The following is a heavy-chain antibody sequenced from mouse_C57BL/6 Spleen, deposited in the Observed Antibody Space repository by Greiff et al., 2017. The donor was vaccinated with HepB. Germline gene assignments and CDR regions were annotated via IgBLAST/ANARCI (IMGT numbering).Heavy chain of an antibody. CDR2: ISSGSSTI. CDR3: ARDGYFPYAMDY. D-gene: IGHD2-3*01. CDR1: GFTFSDYG. Sequence: EVKLMDSGGGLVKPGGSLKLSCAASGFTFSDYGMHWVRQAPEKGLEWVAYISSGSSTIYYADTVKGRFTISRDNAKNTLFLQMTSLRSEDTAMYYCARDGYFPYAMDYWGQGTSVTVSS. J-gene: IGHJ4*01. V-gene: IGHV5-17*01.